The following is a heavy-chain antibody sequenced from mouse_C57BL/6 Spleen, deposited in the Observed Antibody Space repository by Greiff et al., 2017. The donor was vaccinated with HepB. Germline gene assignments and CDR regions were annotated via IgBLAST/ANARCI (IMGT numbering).Heavy chain of an antibody. CDR3: AREGYDGYSGFAY. D-gene: IGHD2-3*01. J-gene: IGHJ3*01. Sequence: VQLQQSGAELARPGASVKLSCKASGYTFTSYGISWVKQRTGQGLEWIGEIYPRSGNTYYNEKFKGKATLTADKSSSTAYMELRSLTSEDSAVYFCAREGYDGYSGFAYWGQGTLVTVSA. CDR1: GYTFTSYG. V-gene: IGHV1-81*01. CDR2: IYPRSGNT.